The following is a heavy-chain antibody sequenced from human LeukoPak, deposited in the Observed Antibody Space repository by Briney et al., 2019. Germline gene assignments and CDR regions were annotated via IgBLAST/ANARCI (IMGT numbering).Heavy chain of an antibody. Sequence: PGGSLRLSCAASGFTFSNYGMLWVRQAPGKGLEWVSVIYSGGSTYYADSVKGRFTISRDNSKNTLYLQMNSLRAEDTAVYYCARGGSSGYGPVSFDYWGQGTLVTVSS. CDR3: ARGGSSGYGPVSFDY. CDR2: IYSGGST. V-gene: IGHV3-NL1*01. J-gene: IGHJ4*02. CDR1: GFTFSNYG. D-gene: IGHD5-12*01.